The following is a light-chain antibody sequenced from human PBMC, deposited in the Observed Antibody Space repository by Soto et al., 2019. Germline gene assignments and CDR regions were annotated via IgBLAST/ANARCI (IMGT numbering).Light chain of an antibody. CDR1: QSVSYY. J-gene: IGKJ5*01. CDR2: DAS. V-gene: IGKV3-11*01. Sequence: EIVLTQSPGTLSLSPGERATLSCRASQSVSYYLAWYQQKPGQAPRLLIYDASSRATGVPDRFSGSGSGTDFTLTISSLQPEDFATYYCQQLNSYPITFGQGTRLEI. CDR3: QQLNSYPIT.